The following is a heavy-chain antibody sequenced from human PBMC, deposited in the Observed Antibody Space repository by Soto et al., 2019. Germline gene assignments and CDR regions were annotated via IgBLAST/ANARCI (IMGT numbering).Heavy chain of an antibody. CDR3: ARDYSHGDYVSGYFQH. J-gene: IGHJ1*01. CDR2: ISYDGSNK. V-gene: IGHV3-30-3*01. CDR1: GFTFSSYA. Sequence: QVQLVESGGGVVQPGRSLRLSCAASGFTFSSYAMHWVRQAPGKGLEWVAVISYDGSNKYYADSVKGRFTISRDNSKNTLDLQMNSLRAEDTAVYYCARDYSHGDYVSGYFQHWGQGTLVTVSS. D-gene: IGHD4-17*01.